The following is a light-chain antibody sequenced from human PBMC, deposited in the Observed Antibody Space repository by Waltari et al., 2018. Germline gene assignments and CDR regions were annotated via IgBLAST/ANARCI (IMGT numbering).Light chain of an antibody. J-gene: IGKJ1*01. CDR3: QQYNRYST. CDR1: QSVNSL. Sequence: DIQMTQSPSTLSAHVGDRVAITCRASQSVNSLLAWYQQKPVKAPKFLIYKASILESGVPSRFSGSGSGTEFTLTISNLQPDDFATYYCQQYNRYSTFGQGTKVELK. CDR2: KAS. V-gene: IGKV1-5*03.